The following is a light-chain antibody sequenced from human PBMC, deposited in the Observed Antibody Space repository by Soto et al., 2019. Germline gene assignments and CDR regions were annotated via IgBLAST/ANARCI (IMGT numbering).Light chain of an antibody. Sequence: EIVLTQSPGTLSLSPGERATLSCRASQSVSSSYLAWYQQKPGQAPRLLIYGASSRATGIPDRFSGSGSGTDFTLTISRLEPEAFAVYYCQQYGRPRTFGQGTNVYIK. CDR2: GAS. V-gene: IGKV3-20*01. CDR3: QQYGRPRT. CDR1: QSVSSSY. J-gene: IGKJ1*01.